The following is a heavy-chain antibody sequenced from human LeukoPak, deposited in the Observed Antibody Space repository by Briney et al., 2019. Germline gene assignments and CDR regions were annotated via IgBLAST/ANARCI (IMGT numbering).Heavy chain of an antibody. CDR3: AKSRFGTWSAFDI. CDR1: GFSFSSIA. V-gene: IGHV3-23*01. J-gene: IGHJ3*02. Sequence: PGGSLRLSCAASGFSFSSIAMNWVRQAPGRGLQWVSVISVSGDSTYYADSVKGRFTISRDNSKNTLYLQMNSLRAEDTAIYYCAKSRFGTWSAFDIWGQGTMVTVSS. D-gene: IGHD3-10*01. CDR2: ISVSGDST.